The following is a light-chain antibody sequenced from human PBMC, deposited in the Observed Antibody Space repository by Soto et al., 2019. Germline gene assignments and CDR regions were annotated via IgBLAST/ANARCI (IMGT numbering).Light chain of an antibody. Sequence: DIQMTQSPSSLSASVGDRVTITCRASQGMSGYLNWYQQKPGKAPKLLIYATSTLQSGVPSRFSGSGSGTDFTVTISSLQPEDFVNYLCQHNYINPYTYGQGTKLEIK. J-gene: IGKJ2*01. CDR1: QGMSGY. CDR2: ATS. V-gene: IGKV1-39*01. CDR3: QHNYINPYT.